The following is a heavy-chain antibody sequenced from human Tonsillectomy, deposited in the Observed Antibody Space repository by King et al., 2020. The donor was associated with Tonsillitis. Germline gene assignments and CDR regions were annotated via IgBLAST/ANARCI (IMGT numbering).Heavy chain of an antibody. CDR1: GFTFSRYL. D-gene: IGHD6-19*01. CDR3: ARVRGSGWPFDY. V-gene: IGHV3-74*01. J-gene: IGHJ4*02. CDR2: INSDGSST. Sequence: VQLVESGGGLVQPGGSLRLSCAASGFTFSRYLMHLVRQAPGKVLVWVSRINSDGSSTRYADSVNGRFTISRDNAKNTLYLHMNSLRAEDTAVYYCARVRGSGWPFDYWGQGTLVTVSS.